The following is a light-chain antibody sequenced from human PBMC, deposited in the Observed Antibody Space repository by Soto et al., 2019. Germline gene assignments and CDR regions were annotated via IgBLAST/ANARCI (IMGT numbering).Light chain of an antibody. Sequence: DIQIAQSQSSLSASASARSTTTCQASQNINHYLNWYQQKPRRAPKLLIYDASNLEAGVPSRFRGSGSGTDFTFTISLLQHDDIATYYCQQYENLTTFGQGTRLEIK. V-gene: IGKV1-33*01. CDR1: QNINHY. CDR3: QQYENLTT. CDR2: DAS. J-gene: IGKJ5*01.